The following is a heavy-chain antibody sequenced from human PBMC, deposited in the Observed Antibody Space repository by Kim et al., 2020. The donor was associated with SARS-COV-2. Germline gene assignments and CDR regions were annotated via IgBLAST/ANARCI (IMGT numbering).Heavy chain of an antibody. V-gene: IGHV3-7*01. Sequence: GGSLRLSCAASGFTFSSYLMSWVRQAPGKGLEWVANIKQDGSEKYYVDSVKGRFTISRDNAKNSLYLQMNSLRAEDTAVYYCARVGGRDYYYYGMDVWGQGTTVTVSS. CDR1: GFTFSSYL. J-gene: IGHJ6*02. CDR3: ARVGGRDYYYYGMDV. CDR2: IKQDGSEK. D-gene: IGHD3-16*01.